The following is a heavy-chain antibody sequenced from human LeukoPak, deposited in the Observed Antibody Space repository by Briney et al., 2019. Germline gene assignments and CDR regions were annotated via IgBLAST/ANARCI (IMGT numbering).Heavy chain of an antibody. V-gene: IGHV3-33*01. D-gene: IGHD6-13*01. CDR2: VYSDGSTK. CDR1: GVSFSTSG. Sequence: GGSLRLSCAASGVSFSTSGMHWVRQAPGKGLEWVAAVYSDGSTKYSADSVKGRFTISRDNSKNTLYLQMNSLRAEDTAVYYCARGFAQHLVNWFDPWGQGTLVSVSS. CDR3: ARGFAQHLVNWFDP. J-gene: IGHJ5*02.